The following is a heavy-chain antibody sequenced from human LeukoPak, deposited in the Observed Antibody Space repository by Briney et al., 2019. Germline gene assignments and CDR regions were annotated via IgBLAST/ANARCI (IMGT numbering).Heavy chain of an antibody. CDR3: VTYNWEYEADY. D-gene: IGHD1-20*01. V-gene: IGHV3-11*04. CDR2: ISSSGSTI. CDR1: GFTFSDYY. Sequence: GGSLRLSCAASGFTFSDYYMSWIRQAPGKGLEWVSYISSSGSTIYYADSVKGRFTTFRDNAKNTLYLQMNSLRAEDTAVYYCVTYNWEYEADYWGQGTLVTVSS. J-gene: IGHJ4*02.